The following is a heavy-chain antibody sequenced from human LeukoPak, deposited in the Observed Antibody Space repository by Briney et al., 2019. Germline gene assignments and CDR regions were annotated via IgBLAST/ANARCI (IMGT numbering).Heavy chain of an antibody. J-gene: IGHJ5*02. CDR1: GFTFRNYG. CDR2: ISSSSSYI. Sequence: GGSLRLSCAASGFTFRNYGMHWVRQAPGKGLEWVSSISSSSSYIYYADSVKGRFTISRDNAKNSLYLQMNSLRAEDTAVYYCAREAHIVVVPAAIPHNWFDPWGQGTLVTVSS. V-gene: IGHV3-21*01. D-gene: IGHD2-2*02. CDR3: AREAHIVVVPAAIPHNWFDP.